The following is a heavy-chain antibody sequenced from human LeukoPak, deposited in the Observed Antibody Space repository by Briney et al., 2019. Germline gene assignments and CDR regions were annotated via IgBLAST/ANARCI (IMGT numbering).Heavy chain of an antibody. D-gene: IGHD2-2*01. CDR3: ARDLCSTTSCFDY. V-gene: IGHV3-33*01. J-gene: IGHJ4*02. CDR2: WHFASNK. CDR1: GFIFSSYG. Sequence: GGSLRLSCVTSGFIFSSYGIHWVRQAPGKGLEWVAWHFASNKYYAESVRGRFTMSRDNSKSTLYLQMDSLRVEDTAVYYCARDLCSTTSCFDYWGQGTLVSVSS.